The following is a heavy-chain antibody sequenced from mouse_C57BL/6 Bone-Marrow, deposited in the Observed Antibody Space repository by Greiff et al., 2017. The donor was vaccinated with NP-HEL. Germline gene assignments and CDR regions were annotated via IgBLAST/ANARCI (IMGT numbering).Heavy chain of an antibody. D-gene: IGHD1-1*01. Sequence: VQLQQSGPELVKPGASVQISCKASGYSFTDYNMNWVKQSNGKSLEWIGVITPNYGTTSYNQKFKGKATLTVDQSSSTAYMQLNSLTSEDSAVYYCARFGTTVGARYFDVGGTGTTVTVSS. V-gene: IGHV1-39*01. CDR2: ITPNYGTT. CDR3: ARFGTTVGARYFDV. J-gene: IGHJ1*03. CDR1: GYSFTDYN.